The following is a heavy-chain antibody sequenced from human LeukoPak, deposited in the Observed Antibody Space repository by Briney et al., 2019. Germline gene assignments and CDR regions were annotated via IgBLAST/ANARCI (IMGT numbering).Heavy chain of an antibody. V-gene: IGHV3-30-3*01. J-gene: IGHJ3*02. CDR2: ISYDGSNK. D-gene: IGHD5-24*01. Sequence: GGSLRLSCAASGFTFSSYAMHWVRQAPGKGLEWVAVISYDGSNKHYADSVKGRFTISRDNSKNTLYLQMNSLRAEDTAVYYCAREMARLDAFDIWGQGTMVTVSS. CDR3: AREMARLDAFDI. CDR1: GFTFSSYA.